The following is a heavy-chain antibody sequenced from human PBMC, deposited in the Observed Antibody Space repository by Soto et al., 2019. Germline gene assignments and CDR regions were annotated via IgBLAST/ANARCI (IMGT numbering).Heavy chain of an antibody. CDR3: FVLLWFGELPRYYYYGMDV. D-gene: IGHD3-10*01. Sequence: ASVKVSWKASGGTFSSYDINWVRQATGQGLEWMGWMNPNSGNTGYAQKFQGRVTMTRNTSISTAYMELSSLRSEDTAVYYCFVLLWFGELPRYYYYGMDVWGQGTTVTVSS. J-gene: IGHJ6*02. V-gene: IGHV1-8*02. CDR2: MNPNSGNT. CDR1: GGTFSSYD.